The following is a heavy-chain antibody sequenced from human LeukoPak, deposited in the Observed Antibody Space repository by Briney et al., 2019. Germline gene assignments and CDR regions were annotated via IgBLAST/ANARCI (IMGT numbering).Heavy chain of an antibody. CDR3: ARGSANNGAGPKRAFEY. V-gene: IGHV1-2*02. Sequence: GASVKVSCKASGYTFTDYYIHWVRQAPGQGLEWMGWITPNSGGTNYAQKLQGRVTMTRDTSISTAYMELSSLTSDDTAIYYCARGSANNGAGPKRAFEYWGQGTLVTLSS. J-gene: IGHJ4*02. CDR1: GYTFTDYY. CDR2: ITPNSGGT. D-gene: IGHD1/OR15-1a*01.